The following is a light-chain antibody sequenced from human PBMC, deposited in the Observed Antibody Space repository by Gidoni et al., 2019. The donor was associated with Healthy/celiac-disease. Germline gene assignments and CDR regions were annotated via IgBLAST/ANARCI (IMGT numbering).Light chain of an antibody. J-gene: IGKJ1*01. CDR2: KAS. CDR1: QSISSW. Sequence: DIPMTQSPSTLSASVGDRVTITCRASQSISSWLAWYQQKPGKAPKLLIYKASSLESGVPSRFSGRGSGKEFTLTSSSLQPDDFANYYCQQYNSYWTFGQGTKVEIK. CDR3: QQYNSYWT. V-gene: IGKV1-5*03.